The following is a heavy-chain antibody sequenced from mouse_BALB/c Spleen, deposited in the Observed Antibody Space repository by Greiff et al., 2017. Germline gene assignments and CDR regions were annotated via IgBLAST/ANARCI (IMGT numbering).Heavy chain of an antibody. V-gene: IGHV5-6*01. D-gene: IGHD2-2*01. Sequence: EVKLVESGGDLVKPGGSLKLSCAASGFTFSSYGMSWVRQTPDKRLEWVATISSGGSYTYYPDTVTGRFTISRDNAKNTLYLQMSSLKSEDTAMYYCARVGYDAFAYWGQGTLVTVSA. CDR3: ARVGYDAFAY. J-gene: IGHJ3*01. CDR1: GFTFSSYG. CDR2: ISSGGSYT.